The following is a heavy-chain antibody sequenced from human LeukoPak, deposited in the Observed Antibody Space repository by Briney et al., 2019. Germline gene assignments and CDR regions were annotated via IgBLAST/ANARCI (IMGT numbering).Heavy chain of an antibody. J-gene: IGHJ3*02. CDR2: IKQYGSEN. CDR1: GFTFSSYW. CDR3: ARDIPPQYSGYDDAFDI. Sequence: GGSLRLSCAASGFTFSSYWMSWVRQAPGKGLEWVANIKQYGSENYYVDSVEGRFTISRENAKNSLYLQMNSLRAEDTAVYYCARDIPPQYSGYDDAFDIWGEGTVVSVSS. D-gene: IGHD5-12*01. V-gene: IGHV3-7*03.